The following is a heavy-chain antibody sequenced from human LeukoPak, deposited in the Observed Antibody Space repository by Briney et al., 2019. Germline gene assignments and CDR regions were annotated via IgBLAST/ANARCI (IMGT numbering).Heavy chain of an antibody. CDR3: ARGRGADYGGNSGYFDY. J-gene: IGHJ4*02. CDR1: GFTLSTYG. V-gene: IGHV3-23*01. Sequence: GGSLRLSCAASGFTLSTYGMNWVRQAPGKGLEWVSSVSGATGNSYYVGSVKGRFTISRDNPKNTLYVQMNSLRAEDTAVYYCARGRGADYGGNSGYFDYWGQGTLVTVSS. CDR2: VSGATGNS. D-gene: IGHD4-23*01.